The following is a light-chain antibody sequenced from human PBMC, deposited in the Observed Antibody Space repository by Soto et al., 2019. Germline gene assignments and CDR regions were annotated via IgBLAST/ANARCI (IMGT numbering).Light chain of an antibody. J-gene: IGKJ5*01. Sequence: EIVLTQSPGTLSLSPGERATLSCRARQSVSSNSLAWYHQKPGQPPRLLMYGASSRATGIPDRFSGSGSGTDFTLTISRLEPEDFAVYYCQQYGSSLITFGQGTRLEIE. CDR2: GAS. CDR3: QQYGSSLIT. V-gene: IGKV3-20*01. CDR1: QSVSSNS.